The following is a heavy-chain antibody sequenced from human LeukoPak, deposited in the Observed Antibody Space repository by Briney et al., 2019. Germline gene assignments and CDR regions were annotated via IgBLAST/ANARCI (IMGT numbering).Heavy chain of an antibody. CDR3: ARYYYGSGSSPLDY. D-gene: IGHD3-10*01. CDR2: INHSGST. J-gene: IGHJ4*02. CDR1: GFTFSSYW. V-gene: IGHV4-34*01. Sequence: GSLRLSCAASGFTFSSYWMSWVRQAPGKGLEWIGEINHSGSTNYNPSLKSRVTISVDTSKNQFSLKLSSVTAADTAVYYCARYYYGSGSSPLDYWGQGTLVTVSS.